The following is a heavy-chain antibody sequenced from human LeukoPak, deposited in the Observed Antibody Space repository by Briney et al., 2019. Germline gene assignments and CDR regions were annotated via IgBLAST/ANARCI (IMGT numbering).Heavy chain of an antibody. V-gene: IGHV4-61*10. J-gene: IGHJ3*02. D-gene: IGHD1-14*01. Sequence: SQTLSLTCTVSGGSISSGTYYWNWIRQPAGKGLEWIGYIDHTGRTSYNSALQSRVTMSVDTSENHFSLSLTSVTTADTAVYFCARDNALGYFDIWGQGTRVTVSS. CDR1: GGSISSGTYY. CDR2: IDHTGRT. CDR3: ARDNALGYFDI.